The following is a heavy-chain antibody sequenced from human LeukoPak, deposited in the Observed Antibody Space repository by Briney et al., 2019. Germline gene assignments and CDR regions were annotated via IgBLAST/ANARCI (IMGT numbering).Heavy chain of an antibody. D-gene: IGHD4-17*01. J-gene: IGHJ4*02. V-gene: IGHV3-30*02. CDR2: IRYDGSNK. CDR3: AKGDYGEYGRGDY. Sequence: GGSLRLSCAASGFTFSSYGMHWVRQAPGKGLEWVAFIRYDGSNKYYADSVKGRFTISGDNSKNTLYLQMNSLRAEDTAVYYCAKGDYGEYGRGDYWGQGTLVTVSS. CDR1: GFTFSSYG.